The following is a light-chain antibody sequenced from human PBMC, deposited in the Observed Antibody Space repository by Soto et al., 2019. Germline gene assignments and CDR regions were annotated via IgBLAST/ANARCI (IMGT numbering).Light chain of an antibody. CDR1: QDVGRY. CDR2: GAS. V-gene: IGKV1-8*01. J-gene: IGKJ1*01. CDR3: QHYKNYPWT. Sequence: AIRMTQSPSSLSASAGDRVAIACRASQDVGRYLAWYQQKPGQAPKLLIYGASTLQSGVPSRVSGGGSGTDFTLTISSLQAEDFATYYCQHYKNYPWTFGQGTKVEIK.